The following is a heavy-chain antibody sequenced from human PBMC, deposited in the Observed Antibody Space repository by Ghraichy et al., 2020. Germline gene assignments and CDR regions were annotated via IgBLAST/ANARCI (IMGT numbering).Heavy chain of an antibody. D-gene: IGHD3-3*01. CDR2: IYTSGST. CDR3: ARVGQFTIFGVVPYFDY. Sequence: SETLSLTCTVSGGSISSYYWSWIRQPAGKGLEWIGRIYTSGSTNYNPSLKSRVTMSVDTSKNQFSLKLSSVTAADTAVYYCARVGQFTIFGVVPYFDYWGQGSLVTVSS. CDR1: GGSISSYY. V-gene: IGHV4-4*07. J-gene: IGHJ4*02.